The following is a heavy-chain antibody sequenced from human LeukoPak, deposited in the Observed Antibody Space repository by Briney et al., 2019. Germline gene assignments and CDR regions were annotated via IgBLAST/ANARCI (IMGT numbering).Heavy chain of an antibody. Sequence: GGSLRLSCAASRFTFSSYTMNWVRQAPGKGLEWVSSISSSSSDIYYADSVKGRFTISRDNAKNSLFLQMNSLRAEDTAVYYWARYRTITGTIINYWGEGTLVTVSS. CDR1: RFTFSSYT. J-gene: IGHJ4*02. D-gene: IGHD1-7*01. CDR3: ARYRTITGTIINY. CDR2: ISSSSSDI. V-gene: IGHV3-21*01.